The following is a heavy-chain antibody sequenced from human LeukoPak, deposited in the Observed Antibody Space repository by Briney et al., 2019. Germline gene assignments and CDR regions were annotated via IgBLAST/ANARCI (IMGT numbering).Heavy chain of an antibody. D-gene: IGHD6-13*01. J-gene: IGHJ4*02. CDR2: INHSGST. Sequence: SETLSLTCAVYGGSFSGYYWSWIRQPPGKGLEWIGEINHSGSTNYNPSLKSRVTISVDTSKNQFSLKLSSVTAADTAVYYCATYNSNWPYYFDYWGQGTLVTVSS. V-gene: IGHV4-34*01. CDR1: GGSFSGYY. CDR3: ATYNSNWPYYFDY.